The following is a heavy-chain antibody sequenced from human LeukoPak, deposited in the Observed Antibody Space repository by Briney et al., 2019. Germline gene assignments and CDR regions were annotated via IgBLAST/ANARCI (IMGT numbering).Heavy chain of an antibody. D-gene: IGHD3-10*01. CDR3: ASPALWYYYGSGSYSPYDY. J-gene: IGHJ4*02. CDR2: IYYSGST. Sequence: SETLSLTCTVSGGSISSSSYYWGWIRQPPGKGLEWIGSIYYSGSTYYNPSLKSRVTISVDTSKNQFSLKLSSVTAADTAVYYCASPALWYYYGSGSYSPYDYWGQGTLVTVSS. CDR1: GGSISSSSYY. V-gene: IGHV4-39*01.